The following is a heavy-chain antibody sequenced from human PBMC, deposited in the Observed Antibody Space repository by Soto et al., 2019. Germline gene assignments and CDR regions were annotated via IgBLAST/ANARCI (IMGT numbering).Heavy chain of an antibody. J-gene: IGHJ6*02. Sequence: EPGPTLVNPTQTLTLTCTFSGFSLSTSGMCVSWIRQPPGKALEWLALIDWDDDKYYSTSLKTRLTISKDTSKNQVVLTMTNMDPVDTATYYCARIRSVTMVRGVVNYYYGMDVWGQGTTVTVSS. CDR1: GFSLSTSGMC. CDR2: IDWDDDK. V-gene: IGHV2-70*01. CDR3: ARIRSVTMVRGVVNYYYGMDV. D-gene: IGHD3-10*01.